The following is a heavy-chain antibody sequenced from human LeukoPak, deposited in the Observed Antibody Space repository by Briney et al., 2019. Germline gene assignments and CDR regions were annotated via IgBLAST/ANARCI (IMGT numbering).Heavy chain of an antibody. J-gene: IGHJ4*02. V-gene: IGHV3-23*01. CDR3: ARDIDNGDYVVY. CDR1: GFTFRNA. D-gene: IGHD4-17*01. Sequence: PTGSLRHSCAASGFTFRNAMSWVLHAPAMGLGRGASFGSSGDITYYADSVKGRFTISRDNSKNTLYLQMNSLRAEDTAVYYCARDIDNGDYVVYWGQGTLVTVSS. CDR2: FGSSGDIT.